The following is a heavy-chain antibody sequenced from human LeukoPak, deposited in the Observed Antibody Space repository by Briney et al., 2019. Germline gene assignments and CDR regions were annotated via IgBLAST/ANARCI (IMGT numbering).Heavy chain of an antibody. V-gene: IGHV3-15*01. J-gene: IGHJ6*02. Sequence: PGGSLRLSGAASGFIFSNASMSWVRQAPGKGLEWVGRIQSKADGGTAGSAAPVKGRFSISRDDSKNTLYLEMNNLKTDDSAVYYCTTARSYYGMDVWGQGTTVTVSS. CDR1: GFIFSNAS. CDR3: TTARSYYGMDV. CDR2: IQSKADGGTA.